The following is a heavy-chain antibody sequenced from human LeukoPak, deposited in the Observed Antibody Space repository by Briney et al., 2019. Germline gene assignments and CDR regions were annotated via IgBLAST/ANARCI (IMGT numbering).Heavy chain of an antibody. D-gene: IGHD6-13*01. Sequence: GGSLRLSCAASGFTFSSHGMRWVRQAPGKGLEWVAVISYDGSTKYYADYVKGRFTISRDNSKSTLYLQMNSLRAEDTAVYYCAKESGSRSYGAYFPHWGQGTLVTVSS. CDR2: ISYDGSTK. J-gene: IGHJ1*01. V-gene: IGHV3-30*18. CDR3: AKESGSRSYGAYFPH. CDR1: GFTFSSHG.